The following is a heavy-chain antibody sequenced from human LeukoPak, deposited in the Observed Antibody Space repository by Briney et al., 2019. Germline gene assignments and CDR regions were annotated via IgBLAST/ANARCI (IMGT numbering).Heavy chain of an antibody. J-gene: IGHJ4*02. D-gene: IGHD2-2*01. Sequence: PGESLKISYKGSGXSFSSYCIAWVRQMPGKGLERMGVIYPRDSRTTYSPSFQDQVTISADKSISTAYLQWTSLKASDTAMYYCARHLSDITSSPNYWGPGTLVTVSS. CDR1: GXSFSSYC. CDR3: ARHLSDITSSPNY. CDR2: IYPRDSRT. V-gene: IGHV5-51*01.